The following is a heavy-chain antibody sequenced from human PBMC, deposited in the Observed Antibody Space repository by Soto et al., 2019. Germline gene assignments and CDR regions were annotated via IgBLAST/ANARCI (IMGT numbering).Heavy chain of an antibody. Sequence: GGSLRLSCVASGFNFRSYGMHWVRQAPGKGLEWVAAIWYDGGNIYYADSVKGRFTISRDNAKNSLFLQMNGLRDDDTAVYYCANQKIRFSVAGTLYGLGVWGQGTTVTVSS. CDR2: IWYDGGNI. CDR3: ANQKIRFSVAGTLYGLGV. J-gene: IGHJ6*02. D-gene: IGHD6-19*01. V-gene: IGHV3-33*06. CDR1: GFNFRSYG.